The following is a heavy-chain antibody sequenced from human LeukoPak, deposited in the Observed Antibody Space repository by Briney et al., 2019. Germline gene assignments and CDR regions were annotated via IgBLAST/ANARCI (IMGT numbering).Heavy chain of an antibody. CDR2: IKQDGSEK. Sequence: GGSLRLSCAASGFTFSSYRMSWVRQAPGKGLEWVANIKQDGSEKYYVDSVKGRFTISRDNAKNSLYLQMNSLRAEDTAVYYCARDKGPYGMDVWGQGTTVTVSS. CDR3: ARDKGPYGMDV. J-gene: IGHJ6*02. CDR1: GFTFSSYR. V-gene: IGHV3-7*01.